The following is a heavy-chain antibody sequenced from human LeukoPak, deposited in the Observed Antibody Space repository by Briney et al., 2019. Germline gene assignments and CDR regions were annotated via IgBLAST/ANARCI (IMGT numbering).Heavy chain of an antibody. V-gene: IGHV3-21*01. J-gene: IGHJ4*02. CDR3: ARDRDY. Sequence: GGSLRLSCAASGLTVNDNFMSWVRQAPGKGLEWVSSISSSSSYIYYADSVKGRFTISRDNAKNSLYLQMNSLRAEDTAVHYCARDRDYWGQGTLVTVSS. CDR1: GLTVNDNF. CDR2: ISSSSSYI.